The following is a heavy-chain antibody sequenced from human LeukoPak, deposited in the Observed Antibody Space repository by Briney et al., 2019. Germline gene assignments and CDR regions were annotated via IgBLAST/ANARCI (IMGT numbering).Heavy chain of an antibody. CDR2: IYSGGST. J-gene: IGHJ4*02. CDR1: GFTVSSNY. CDR3: ASTFYGDSPPY. V-gene: IGHV3-66*01. Sequence: GGSLRLSCAASGFTVSSNYMSWVRQTPGKGLEWVSVIYSGGSTYYADSVKGRFTISRDNSKNTLYLQMNSLRAEDTAVYYCASTFYGDSPPYWGQGTLVTVSS. D-gene: IGHD4-17*01.